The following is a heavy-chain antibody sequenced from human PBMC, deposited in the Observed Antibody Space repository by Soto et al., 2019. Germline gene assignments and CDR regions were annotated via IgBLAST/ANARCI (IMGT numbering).Heavy chain of an antibody. D-gene: IGHD1-26*01. CDR3: AKGLYSGSYFDY. Sequence: EVQLLESGGGLVQPGGSLRLSCAASGFTFSSYAMTWVRQAPGKGLDWVSAISGSGGSTYYADSVKGQFTISRDNSKNTLYLQMNSLRAEDTAGYYCAKGLYSGSYFDYWGQGPLVTVSS. V-gene: IGHV3-23*01. CDR2: ISGSGGST. CDR1: GFTFSSYA. J-gene: IGHJ4*02.